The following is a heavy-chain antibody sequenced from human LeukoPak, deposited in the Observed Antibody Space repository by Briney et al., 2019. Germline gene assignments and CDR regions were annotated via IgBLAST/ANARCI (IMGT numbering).Heavy chain of an antibody. J-gene: IGHJ3*02. Sequence: PSETLSPTCTVSGGSISSYYWSWIRQPPGKGLEWIGYIYYSGSTNYNPSLKSRVTISVDTSKNQFSLKLSSVTAADTAVYYCARVPSSGWYRDAFDIWGQGTMVTVSS. CDR3: ARVPSSGWYRDAFDI. CDR1: GGSISSYY. D-gene: IGHD6-19*01. V-gene: IGHV4-59*01. CDR2: IYYSGST.